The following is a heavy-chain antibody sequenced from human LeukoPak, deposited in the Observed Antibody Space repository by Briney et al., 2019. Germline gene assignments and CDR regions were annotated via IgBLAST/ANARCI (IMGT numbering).Heavy chain of an antibody. J-gene: IGHJ4*02. CDR1: GFTFSSYV. V-gene: IGHV3-23*01. Sequence: GGSLRLSCAASGFTFSSYVMAWFRQAPGKGLEWVSVISGSGDSTYYADSVRGRFTISRDNSKNTLFLQMNSLRAEDTAVYYCATDPGTMIVVPWGQGTLVTVSS. D-gene: IGHD3-22*01. CDR2: ISGSGDST. CDR3: ATDPGTMIVVP.